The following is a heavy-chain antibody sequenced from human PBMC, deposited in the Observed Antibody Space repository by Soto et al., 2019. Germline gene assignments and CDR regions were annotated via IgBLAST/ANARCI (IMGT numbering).Heavy chain of an antibody. Sequence: QLQLQESGPGLVKPSETLSLTCTVSGGSISSSSYYWGWIRQPPGKGLEWIGSIYYSGSTYYNPSLKSRVTMSVDTSKNQFSLKLSSVTAADTAVYFCAIRIFYCDYAPFDYWVQGTLVTVSS. CDR2: IYYSGST. D-gene: IGHD2-8*02. J-gene: IGHJ4*02. CDR3: AIRIFYCDYAPFDY. CDR1: GGSISSSSYY. V-gene: IGHV4-39*01.